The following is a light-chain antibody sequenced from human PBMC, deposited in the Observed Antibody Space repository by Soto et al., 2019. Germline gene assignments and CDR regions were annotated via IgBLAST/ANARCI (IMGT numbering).Light chain of an antibody. Sequence: QSVLTQPPSVSGAPGQRVTISCTGSSSNIGAGYDVHWYQQLPGTAPKLLIYGNSNRPSGLPDRVSGSKSGTSASLAITGLQAEDEADYYRQSYDSSLSGYVFGTGTKLTVL. CDR2: GNS. CDR3: QSYDSSLSGYV. J-gene: IGLJ1*01. V-gene: IGLV1-40*01. CDR1: SSNIGAGYD.